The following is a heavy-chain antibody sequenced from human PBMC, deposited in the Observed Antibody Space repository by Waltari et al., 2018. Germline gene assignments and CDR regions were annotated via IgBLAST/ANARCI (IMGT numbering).Heavy chain of an antibody. J-gene: IGHJ4*02. CDR2: IIPIFGTA. D-gene: IGHD3-9*01. V-gene: IGHV1-69*01. Sequence: QVQLVQSGAEVKKPGSSVKVSCKASGGTFSSYAISWVRQAPGQGLEWMGGIIPIFGTANDAQKFKGRVTINADEATSTAYMELSSPRSEDTAVYYCARGLYYDILTGYLDYWGQGTLVTVSS. CDR1: GGTFSSYA. CDR3: ARGLYYDILTGYLDY.